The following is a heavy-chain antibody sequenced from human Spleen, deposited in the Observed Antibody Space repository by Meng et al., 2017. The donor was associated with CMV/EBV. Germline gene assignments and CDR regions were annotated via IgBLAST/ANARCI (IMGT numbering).Heavy chain of an antibody. D-gene: IGHD2-15*01. CDR1: GGSISSSSYY. J-gene: IGHJ6*02. Sequence: SETLSLTCTVSGGSISSSSYYWGWIRQPPGKGLEWIGSIYYSGSTYYNPSLKSRVTISVDTSRTQFSLKLSSVTAADTAVYYCAREPRYCSGGTCYRAYYGMDVWGQGTTVTVSS. CDR2: IYYSGST. V-gene: IGHV4-39*07. CDR3: AREPRYCSGGTCYRAYYGMDV.